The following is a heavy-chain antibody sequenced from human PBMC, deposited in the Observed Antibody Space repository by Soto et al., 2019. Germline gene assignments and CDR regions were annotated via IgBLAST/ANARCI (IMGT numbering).Heavy chain of an antibody. J-gene: IGHJ6*02. CDR2: TYYRSKWFH. Sequence: SQTLSLTGAISWCLVAPNSAAWTWIRQSPSRGLEWLGRTYYRSKWFHDYAVSVKSRITINPDTSKNQFSLQLNSVTPEDTAVYYCARNQSGTLNVWGQGTTVNVS. V-gene: IGHV6-1*01. CDR1: WCLVAPNSAA. CDR3: ARNQSGTLNV.